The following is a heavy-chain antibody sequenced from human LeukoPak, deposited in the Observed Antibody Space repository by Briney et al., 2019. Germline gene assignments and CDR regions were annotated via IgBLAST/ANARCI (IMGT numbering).Heavy chain of an antibody. CDR3: ARQSRHIFAFDL. J-gene: IGHJ3*01. V-gene: IGHV4-39*01. CDR1: GGSISSNSYY. Sequence: SETLSLTCAVSGGSISSNSYYWHWIRQPPGKGLEWIAHIFHSGSTFYSPSLKSRVKISIDTAKNQFSLKLISVTAADAAVYYCARQSRHIFAFDLWGQGTMVAVSS. CDR2: IFHSGST. D-gene: IGHD2-21*01.